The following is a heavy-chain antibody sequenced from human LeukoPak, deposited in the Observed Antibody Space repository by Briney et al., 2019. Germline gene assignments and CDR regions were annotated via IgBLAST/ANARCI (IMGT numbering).Heavy chain of an antibody. CDR1: GGSISSYY. Sequence: PSETLSLTCTVSGGSISSYYWSWIRQPPGKGLEWIGYIYYSGNTNYNPSLKSRVTISVDTSKNQFSLKLSSVTAADTAVYYCARGAYSNYGGDYYYYYMDVWGKGTTVTVSS. CDR3: ARGAYSNYGGDYYYYYMDV. D-gene: IGHD4-11*01. J-gene: IGHJ6*03. CDR2: IYYSGNT. V-gene: IGHV4-59*01.